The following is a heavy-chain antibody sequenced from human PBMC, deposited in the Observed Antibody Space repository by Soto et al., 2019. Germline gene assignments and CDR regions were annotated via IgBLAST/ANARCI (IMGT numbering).Heavy chain of an antibody. CDR2: IFHSGNA. CDR3: ARAHAPTLPFDY. Sequence: PSETLSLTCTVSGGSIRNVYWSWIRQPPGKGLEWIGFIFHSGNAKYNPSLKSRVTMSVDTSKNQFSLSLDSATAADTAVYFCARAHAPTLPFDYWGQGTLVTVSS. J-gene: IGHJ4*02. CDR1: GGSIRNVY. D-gene: IGHD2-15*01. V-gene: IGHV4-59*01.